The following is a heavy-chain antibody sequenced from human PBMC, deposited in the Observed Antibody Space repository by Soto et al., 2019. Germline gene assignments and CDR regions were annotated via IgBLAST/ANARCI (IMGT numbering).Heavy chain of an antibody. Sequence: GESLKISCKGSGYSFTNYWIAWVRQMPGKGLEWMGIIYPGDSDTRYSPSFQGQVTISADKSISTAYLQWRSLRASDTAMYYCARPRSGSYRLDYYGMDVWGQGTTVTVSS. CDR2: IYPGDSDT. D-gene: IGHD3-10*01. CDR1: GYSFTNYW. V-gene: IGHV5-51*01. CDR3: ARPRSGSYRLDYYGMDV. J-gene: IGHJ6*02.